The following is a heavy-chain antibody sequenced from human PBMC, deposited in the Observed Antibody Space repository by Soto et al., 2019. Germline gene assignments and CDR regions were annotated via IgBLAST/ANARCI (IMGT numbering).Heavy chain of an antibody. V-gene: IGHV4-59*01. CDR3: ARGRELLQEADYFDY. Sequence: SETLSLTCTVSGGSISSYYWSWIRQPPGKGLEWIGYIYYSGSTNYNPSLKSRVTISVDTSKNQFSLKLSFVTAADTAVYYCARGRELLQEADYFDYWRQGTLVTVSS. CDR2: IYYSGST. D-gene: IGHD2-15*01. CDR1: GGSISSYY. J-gene: IGHJ4*02.